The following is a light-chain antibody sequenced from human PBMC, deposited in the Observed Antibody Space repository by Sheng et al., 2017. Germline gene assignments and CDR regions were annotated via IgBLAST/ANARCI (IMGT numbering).Light chain of an antibody. V-gene: IGKV3-15*01. CDR3: QQYDNWPWT. Sequence: EIVMTQSPGTLSVSPGEGATLSCRASRSLGVNLAWYQQKPGQAPRLLIYGASTRATGIPARFSGSVSGTQFALTISSLQSEDFAVYYCQQYDNWPWTFGQGTKVEIE. J-gene: IGKJ1*01. CDR2: GAS. CDR1: RSLGVN.